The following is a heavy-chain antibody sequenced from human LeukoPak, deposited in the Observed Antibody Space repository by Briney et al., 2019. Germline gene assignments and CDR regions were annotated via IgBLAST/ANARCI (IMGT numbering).Heavy chain of an antibody. CDR2: INHSGST. J-gene: IGHJ4*02. CDR1: GGSFRGYY. V-gene: IGHV4-34*01. Sequence: SETLSLTCAVYGGSFRGYYWSWIRQPPGKGLEWIGEINHSGSTNYNPSLKSRVTISVDTSKNQFSLKLSSVTAADTAVYYCAAGYSSGWYLFDYWGQGTLVTVSS. CDR3: AAGYSSGWYLFDY. D-gene: IGHD6-19*01.